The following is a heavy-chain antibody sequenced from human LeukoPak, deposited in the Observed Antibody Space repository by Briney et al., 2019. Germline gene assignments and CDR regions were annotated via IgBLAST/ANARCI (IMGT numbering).Heavy chain of an antibody. J-gene: IGHJ6*02. D-gene: IGHD2-2*02. CDR1: GGSISSYY. CDR2: ICYSGST. V-gene: IGHV4-59*01. CDR3: ARDRGVVVVPAAITGVDYYYYGMDV. Sequence: SETLSLTCTVSGGSISSYYWGWIRQPPGKGLEWIGYICYSGSTNYNPSLKSRVTISVDTSKNQFSLKLSSVTAADTAVYYCARDRGVVVVPAAITGVDYYYYGMDVWGQGTTVTVSS.